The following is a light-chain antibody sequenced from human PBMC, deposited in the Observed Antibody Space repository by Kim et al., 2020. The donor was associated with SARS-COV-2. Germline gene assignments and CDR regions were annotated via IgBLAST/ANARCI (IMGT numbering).Light chain of an antibody. CDR1: QSIWNAY. Sequence: EIVLTQSPGTLSLSPGDRATFSCRASQSIWNAYLAWYQQKPGQAPQLLIYAASNRATGIPDRFSGSGSGTDFTLTISRLGPEDFAVYFRQFYGSPITFGRGTRLEIK. CDR3: QFYGSPIT. J-gene: IGKJ5*01. CDR2: AAS. V-gene: IGKV3-20*01.